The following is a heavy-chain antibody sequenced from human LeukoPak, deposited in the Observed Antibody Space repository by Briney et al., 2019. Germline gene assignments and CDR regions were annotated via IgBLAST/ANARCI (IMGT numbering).Heavy chain of an antibody. CDR1: GFTFSSFA. CDR2: ISGGGGST. CDR3: ARDRTTVTTPIA. J-gene: IGHJ5*02. D-gene: IGHD4-17*01. Sequence: GSLRLSCAASGFTFSSFAMSWVRQAPGKGLEWVSSISGGGGSTYYADSVKGRFTISRDSSKSTLYLQMNSLRAEDTAIYYCARDRTTVTTPIAWGQGTLVTVSS. V-gene: IGHV3-23*01.